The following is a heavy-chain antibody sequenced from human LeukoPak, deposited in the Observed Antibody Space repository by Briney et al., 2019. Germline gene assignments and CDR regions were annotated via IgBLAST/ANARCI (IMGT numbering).Heavy chain of an antibody. CDR3: ARDRNYFDY. V-gene: IGHV4-59*01. CDR1: GGSISSYY. J-gene: IGHJ4*02. Sequence: SETLSLTCTVSGGSISSYYWSWIRQPPGKGLEWIGYIYYSGSTNYNPSLKSRVTISVDTSKNQFSLKLSSVTAADTAVYYCARDRNYFDYWGQGTLVTVSS. CDR2: IYYSGST.